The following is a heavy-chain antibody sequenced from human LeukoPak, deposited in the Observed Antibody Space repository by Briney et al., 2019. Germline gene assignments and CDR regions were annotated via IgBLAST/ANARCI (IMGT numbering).Heavy chain of an antibody. CDR2: IIPIFGTA. Sequence: ASVKVSCKASGGTFSSYAISWVRQAPGQGLEWMGGIIPIFGTANYAQKFQGRVTITTDESTSTAYMELSSLRSEDTAVYYCASHLFSSWYPKGNWFDPWGQGTLVTVSS. D-gene: IGHD6-13*01. CDR1: GGTFSSYA. J-gene: IGHJ5*02. V-gene: IGHV1-69*05. CDR3: ASHLFSSWYPKGNWFDP.